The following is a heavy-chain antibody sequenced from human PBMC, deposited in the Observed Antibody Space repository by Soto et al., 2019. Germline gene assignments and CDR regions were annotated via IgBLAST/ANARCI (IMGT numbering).Heavy chain of an antibody. Sequence: EVQLLESGGGLVQPGGSLRLSCAASGFTFSSYAMSWVRQAPGKGLEWVSAISGSGGSTYYADSVKGRFTIPRDNSKNTLYLQMNSLRAEDTAVYYCAKQTAYYDILTGYSDYNWFDPWGQGTLVTVSS. J-gene: IGHJ5*02. CDR1: GFTFSSYA. CDR3: AKQTAYYDILTGYSDYNWFDP. CDR2: ISGSGGST. D-gene: IGHD3-9*01. V-gene: IGHV3-23*01.